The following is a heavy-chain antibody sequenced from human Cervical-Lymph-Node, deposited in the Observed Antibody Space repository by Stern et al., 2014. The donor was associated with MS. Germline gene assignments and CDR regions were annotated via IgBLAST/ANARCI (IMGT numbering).Heavy chain of an antibody. V-gene: IGHV3-30*18. CDR2: ISFDGSNN. J-gene: IGHJ4*02. D-gene: IGHD3-16*01. Sequence: VQLVESGGGVVQPGRSLRLSCAASGFTFRSYGMHWVRQAPGKGLEWVAVISFDGSNNDYADSVKGRFTIFRDNSKQSLFLQINSLRPEDTAVYYCAKKKRGDKSVWGIFDYWGQGTLVTVSS. CDR1: GFTFRSYG. CDR3: AKKKRGDKSVWGIFDY.